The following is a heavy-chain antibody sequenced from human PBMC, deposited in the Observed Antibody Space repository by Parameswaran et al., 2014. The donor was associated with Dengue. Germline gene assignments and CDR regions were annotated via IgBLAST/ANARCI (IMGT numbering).Heavy chain of an antibody. D-gene: IGHD5-12*01. V-gene: IGHV3-33*01. J-gene: IGHJ6*02. CDR2: IWYDGSNK. Sequence: VRQAPGKGLEWVAVIWYDGSNKYYADSVKGRFTISRDNSKNTLYLQMNSLRAEDTAVYYCARDMVPYSGYQPYGMDVWGQGTTVTVSS. CDR3: ARDMVPYSGYQPYGMDV.